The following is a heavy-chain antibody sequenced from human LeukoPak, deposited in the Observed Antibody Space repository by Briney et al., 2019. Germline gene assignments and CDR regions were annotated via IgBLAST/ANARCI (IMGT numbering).Heavy chain of an antibody. CDR3: VRYYAGDYQGSRFFDY. V-gene: IGHV4-39*01. D-gene: IGHD4-17*01. Sequence: SETLSLTCAVSGGSISSSISYWAWIRQPPGKGLEWIATIHYSGTTYYNPSLKSRVTISVDTSKNQFTLKVISVTAADAAVYYCVRYYAGDYQGSRFFDYWGQGTLVTVSS. J-gene: IGHJ4*02. CDR2: IHYSGTT. CDR1: GGSISSSISY.